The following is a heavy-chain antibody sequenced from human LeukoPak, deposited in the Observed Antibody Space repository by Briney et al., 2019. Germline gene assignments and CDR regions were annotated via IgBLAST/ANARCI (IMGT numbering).Heavy chain of an antibody. CDR3: ARHCSGGSCYTSFDS. D-gene: IGHD2-15*01. J-gene: IGHJ4*02. CDR2: IYYNGHT. V-gene: IGHV4-39*01. CDR1: GGSITSGNYY. Sequence: SETLSLTCTVSGGSITSGNYYWGWIRQPPGKGLEWIGSIYYNGHTDYNPSLKSRVTISVDTSKNQFSLKLSSVTAADTAVYFCARHCSGGSCYTSFDSWGQGTLVTVSS.